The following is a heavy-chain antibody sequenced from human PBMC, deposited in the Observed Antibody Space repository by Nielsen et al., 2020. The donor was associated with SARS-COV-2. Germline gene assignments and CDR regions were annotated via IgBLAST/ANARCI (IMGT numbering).Heavy chain of an antibody. Sequence: RQAPGNGLEWIGEINHSGSTNYNPSLKSRVTISVDTSKNQFSLKLSSVTAADTAVYYCARGKTQPHYYGSGSYYYYYYGMDVWGQGTTVTVSS. D-gene: IGHD3-10*01. CDR2: INHSGST. J-gene: IGHJ6*02. V-gene: IGHV4-34*01. CDR3: ARGKTQPHYYGSGSYYYYYYGMDV.